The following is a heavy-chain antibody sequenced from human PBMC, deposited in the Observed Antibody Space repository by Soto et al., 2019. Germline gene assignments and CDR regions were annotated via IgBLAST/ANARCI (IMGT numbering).Heavy chain of an antibody. J-gene: IGHJ4*02. CDR2: ITPIFGTA. Sequence: QEQLVQSGAEVKKPGSSVKVSCKASGGIFSSYAISWVRQAPGQGLEWRGGITPIFGTANYAQKFQGRVTITADESTSAACMDLSSLKSADTALYYCARGGRGYVWFNEFWGQGALVTVAS. D-gene: IGHD3-22*01. CDR3: ARGGRGYVWFNEF. V-gene: IGHV1-69*01. CDR1: GGIFSSYA.